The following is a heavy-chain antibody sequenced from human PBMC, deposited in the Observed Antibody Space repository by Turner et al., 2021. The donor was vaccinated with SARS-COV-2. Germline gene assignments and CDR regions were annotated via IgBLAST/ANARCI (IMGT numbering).Heavy chain of an antibody. D-gene: IGHD1-26*01. J-gene: IGHJ4*02. CDR1: GASISSSSYY. CDR3: ATRTVDLSGSYYCFDY. V-gene: IGHV4-39*01. Sequence: QLQLPESGPGLVKPSETLSLTFTVSGASISSSSYYWGWIRQPPGKGLEWIGSINYSGSTYKNTALKRRVTISVDTSKNQFSLKLSSETAADTDVYYCATRTVDLSGSYYCFDYWGQGTLVTVSS. CDR2: INYSGST.